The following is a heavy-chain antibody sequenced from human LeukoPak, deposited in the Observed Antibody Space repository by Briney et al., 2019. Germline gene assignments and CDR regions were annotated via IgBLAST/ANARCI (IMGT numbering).Heavy chain of an antibody. J-gene: IGHJ4*02. CDR3: ARAGSAKRKYSSSWYRY. Sequence: SETLSLTCAVYGGSFSGYYWSWIRQPPGKGLEWIGEINHSGSTNYNPSLKSRVTISVDPSKNQFSLKLSSVTAADTAVYYCARAGSAKRKYSSSWYRYWGQGTLVTVSS. D-gene: IGHD6-13*01. CDR2: INHSGST. V-gene: IGHV4-34*01. CDR1: GGSFSGYY.